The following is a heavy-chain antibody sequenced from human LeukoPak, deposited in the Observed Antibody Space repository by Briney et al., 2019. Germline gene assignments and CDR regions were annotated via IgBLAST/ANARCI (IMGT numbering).Heavy chain of an antibody. CDR3: ARHVDIALIRNGFDP. CDR2: IYYSRNT. V-gene: IGHV4-59*08. J-gene: IGHJ5*02. Sequence: SETLSLTCTVSGGSISGYYWSWIRQPPGKGLEWIGYIYYSRNTLHNPTLRSRVTISVDMSKNQFSLRLSSVTAADTAVYYCARHVDIALIRNGFDPWGQGTLVTVPS. D-gene: IGHD3-10*01. CDR1: GGSISGYY.